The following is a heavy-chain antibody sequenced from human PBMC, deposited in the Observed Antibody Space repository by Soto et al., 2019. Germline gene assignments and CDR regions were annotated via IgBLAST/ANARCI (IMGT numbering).Heavy chain of an antibody. CDR2: ISYDGSNK. CDR3: EREPDYSSSWYARWGTDN. Sequence: QVQLVESGGGVVQPGRSLRLSCAASGFTFSSYAMHWVRQAPGKGLEWVAVISYDGSNKYYADSVKGRFTISRDNSKHSLYLKLNSLRAEDTALYYWEREPDYSSSWYARWGTDNWGQGTLVTVSS. D-gene: IGHD6-13*01. V-gene: IGHV3-30-3*01. CDR1: GFTFSSYA. J-gene: IGHJ4*02.